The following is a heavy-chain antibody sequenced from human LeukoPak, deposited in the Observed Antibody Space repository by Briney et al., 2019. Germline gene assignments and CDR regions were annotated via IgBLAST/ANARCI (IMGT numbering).Heavy chain of an antibody. D-gene: IGHD5-18*01. CDR1: GFTFSSYG. CDR3: AKGYRYGYDAFDI. Sequence: GGSLRLSCAASGFTFSSYGMHWVRQAPGKGLEWVAFIRYDGSNKYYADSVKGRFTISRDNSKNTLYLQMNSLRDEDTAVYYCAKGYRYGYDAFDIWGQGTMATVSS. CDR2: IRYDGSNK. J-gene: IGHJ3*02. V-gene: IGHV3-30*02.